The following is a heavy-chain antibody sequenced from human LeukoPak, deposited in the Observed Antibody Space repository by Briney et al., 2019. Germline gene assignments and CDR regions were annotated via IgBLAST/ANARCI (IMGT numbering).Heavy chain of an antibody. Sequence: SETLSLTCTVSGGSISSYYWSWLRQPAGKGLEWIGRIYTSGSTNYNPSLKSRVTMSVDTSKNQFSLKLSSVTAADTAVYYCARGATGPEASNYGMDVWGQGTTVTVSS. CDR3: ARGATGPEASNYGMDV. D-gene: IGHD2-15*01. CDR2: IYTSGST. V-gene: IGHV4-4*07. CDR1: GGSISSYY. J-gene: IGHJ6*02.